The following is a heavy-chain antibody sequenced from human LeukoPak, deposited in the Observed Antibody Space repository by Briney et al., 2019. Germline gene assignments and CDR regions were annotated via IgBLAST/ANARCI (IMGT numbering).Heavy chain of an antibody. V-gene: IGHV3-20*04. CDR1: GFTFSNYW. CDR3: ARGVGATTPDAFDI. Sequence: RPGGSLRLSCAASGFTFSNYWMSWVRQAPGKGLEWVSGINWNGGSTGYADSVKGRFTISRDNAKNSLYLQMNSLRAEDTALYYCARGVGATTPDAFDIWGQGTMVTVSS. J-gene: IGHJ3*02. CDR2: INWNGGST. D-gene: IGHD1-26*01.